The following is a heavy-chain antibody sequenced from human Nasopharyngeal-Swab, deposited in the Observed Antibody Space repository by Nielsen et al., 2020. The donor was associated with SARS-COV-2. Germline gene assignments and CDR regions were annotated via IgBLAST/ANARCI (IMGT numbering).Heavy chain of an antibody. Sequence: GGSLRLSCAASGFTFSDYCMSWIRQAPGKGLEWVSYISSSGSTIYYADSVKGRFTISRDNAKNSLYLQMNSLRAEDTAVYYCARPPPWYYYGMDVWGQGTTVTVSS. CDR1: GFTFSDYC. CDR2: ISSSGSTI. CDR3: ARPPPWYYYGMDV. J-gene: IGHJ6*02. V-gene: IGHV3-11*04.